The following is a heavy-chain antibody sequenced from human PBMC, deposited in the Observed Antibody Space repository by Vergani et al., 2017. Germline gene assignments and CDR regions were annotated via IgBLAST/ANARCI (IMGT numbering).Heavy chain of an antibody. CDR2: IYYSGST. J-gene: IGHJ5*02. CDR1: GGSISSGDYY. V-gene: IGHV4-30-4*08. CDR3: ARGLGSSWSTARGNWFDP. D-gene: IGHD6-13*01. Sequence: QVQLQESGPGLVKPSQTLSLTCTVSGGSISSGDYYWSWIRQPPGKGLEWIGYIYYSGSTNYNPSLKSRVTISVDTSKNQFSLKLSSVTAADTAVYYCARGLGSSWSTARGNWFDPWGQGTLVTVSS.